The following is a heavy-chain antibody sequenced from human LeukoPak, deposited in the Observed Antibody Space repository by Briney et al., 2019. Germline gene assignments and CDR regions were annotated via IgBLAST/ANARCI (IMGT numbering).Heavy chain of an antibody. J-gene: IGHJ4*02. CDR1: GGSISSYY. V-gene: IGHV4-59*01. CDR2: IYYSGST. Sequence: SETLSLTCTVSGGSISSYYWSWIRQPPGKGLEWIGYIYYSGSTNYNPSLKSRVTISVDTSKNQFSLKLSSVTAADTAVYYCARESTSWFGYWGQGTLVTVSS. D-gene: IGHD2-2*01. CDR3: ARESTSWFGY.